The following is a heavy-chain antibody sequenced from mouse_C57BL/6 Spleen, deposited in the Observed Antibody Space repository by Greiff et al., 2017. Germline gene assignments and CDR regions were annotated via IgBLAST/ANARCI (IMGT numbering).Heavy chain of an antibody. Sequence: VKLMESGPGLVAPSQSLSITCTVSGFSLTSYAISWVRQPPGKGLEWLGVIWTGGGTNYNSALKSRLSISKDNSKSQVFLKMNSLQTDDTARYYCARTITTASYAMDYWGQGTSVTVSS. CDR3: ARTITTASYAMDY. V-gene: IGHV2-9-1*01. J-gene: IGHJ4*01. D-gene: IGHD1-1*01. CDR2: IWTGGGT. CDR1: GFSLTSYA.